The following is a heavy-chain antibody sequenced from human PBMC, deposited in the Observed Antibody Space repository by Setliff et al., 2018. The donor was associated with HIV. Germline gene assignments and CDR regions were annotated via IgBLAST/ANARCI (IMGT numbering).Heavy chain of an antibody. D-gene: IGHD6-19*01. CDR1: GGSISSYY. CDR3: ARGIAVAGPYFDQ. Sequence: SETLSLTCTVSGGSISSYYWSWIRQPPGKGLEWIGYIYYSGSSKNTPSLKSRVTISVDTPKNEFSLKLSSMTAADTAVYYCARGIAVAGPYFDQWGQGTLVTVSS. J-gene: IGHJ4*02. V-gene: IGHV4-59*01. CDR2: IYYSGSS.